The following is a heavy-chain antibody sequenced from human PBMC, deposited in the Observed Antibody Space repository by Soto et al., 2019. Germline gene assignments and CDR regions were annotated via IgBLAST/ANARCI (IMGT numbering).Heavy chain of an antibody. J-gene: IGHJ4*01. Sequence: RGTLRLSCTAYQVTFGSYAMSWVRQAPGKELEWVSTISGSGGSTYYADSVKGRFTISRDNSKNTLYLQMNSLRAEDTAVYYCAKDSSGRFAYWRHGT. V-gene: IGHV3-23*01. D-gene: IGHD6-19*01. CDR1: QVTFGSYA. CDR3: AKDSSGRFAY. CDR2: ISGSGGST.